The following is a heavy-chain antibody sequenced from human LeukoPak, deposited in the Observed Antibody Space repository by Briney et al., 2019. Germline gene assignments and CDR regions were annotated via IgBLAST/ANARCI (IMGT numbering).Heavy chain of an antibody. CDR1: GGSISSYY. CDR2: IYTSGST. D-gene: IGHD3-22*01. J-gene: IGHJ4*02. Sequence: SETLSLTCTVSGGSISSYYWSWIRQPAGKGLEWIGRIYTSGSTNYNPSLKSRVTMSVDTSKNQFSLKLSSVTAADTAVYYCARDVARHRRSSGYFDYWGQGTLVTVSS. V-gene: IGHV4-4*07. CDR3: ARDVARHRRSSGYFDY.